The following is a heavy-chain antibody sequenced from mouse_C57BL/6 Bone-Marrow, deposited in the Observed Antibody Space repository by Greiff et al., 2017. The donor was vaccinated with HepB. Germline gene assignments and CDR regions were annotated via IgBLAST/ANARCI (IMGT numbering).Heavy chain of an antibody. V-gene: IGHV5-4*01. J-gene: IGHJ4*01. Sequence: EVKVMESGGGLVKPGGSLKLSCAASGFTFSSYAMSWVRQTPEKRLEWVATISDGGSYTYYPDNVKGRFTISRDNAKNNLYLQMSHLKSEDTAMYYCARDQLLYAMDYWGQGTSVTVSS. CDR2: ISDGGSYT. CDR1: GFTFSSYA. CDR3: ARDQLLYAMDY.